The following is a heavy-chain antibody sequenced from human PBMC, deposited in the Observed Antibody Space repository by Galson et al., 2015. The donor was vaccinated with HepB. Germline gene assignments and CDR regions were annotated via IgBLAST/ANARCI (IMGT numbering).Heavy chain of an antibody. J-gene: IGHJ4*02. CDR3: ARVVKGRNNPSDENYFDY. CDR1: GFTFSSYS. D-gene: IGHD1-14*01. CDR2: ISSSSSYI. V-gene: IGHV3-21*01. Sequence: SLRLSCAASGFTFSSYSMNWVRQDPGKGLEWVSSISSSSSYIYYADSVKGRFTISRDNAKNSLYLQMNSLRAEDTAVYYCARVVKGRNNPSDENYFDYWGQGTLVTVSS.